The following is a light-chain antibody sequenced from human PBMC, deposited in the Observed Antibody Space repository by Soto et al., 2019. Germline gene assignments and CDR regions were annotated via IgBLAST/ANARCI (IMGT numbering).Light chain of an antibody. V-gene: IGLV2-8*01. CDR1: SSDVGGYDY. CDR3: SSYGGSNNYV. J-gene: IGLJ1*01. CDR2: EVT. Sequence: QSALSQPPSASGSPGQSVTISCTGTSSDVGGYDYVSWYQQHPGKAPKLMIYEVTKRPSGVPDRFSGSKSGYTASLTVSGLQAEDEADYYCSSYGGSNNYVFGTGTKVTVL.